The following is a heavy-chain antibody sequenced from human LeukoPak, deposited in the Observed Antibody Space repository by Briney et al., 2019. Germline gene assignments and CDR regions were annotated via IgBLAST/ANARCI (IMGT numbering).Heavy chain of an antibody. Sequence: PSETLSLTCTVSGGSISSSNWWGWVRQPPGKGLECIGEIHHSGTTNYNPSLKSRVTISVDTSKNQFSLKLTSVTAADTAVYYCARLYLPATRSDYWGQGTLVTDSS. D-gene: IGHD5-24*01. CDR2: IHHSGTT. CDR1: GGSISSSNW. V-gene: IGHV4-4*02. CDR3: ARLYLPATRSDY. J-gene: IGHJ4*02.